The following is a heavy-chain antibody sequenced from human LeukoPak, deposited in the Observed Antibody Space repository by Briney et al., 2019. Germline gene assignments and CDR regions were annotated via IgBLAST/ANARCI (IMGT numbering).Heavy chain of an antibody. V-gene: IGHV3-23*01. J-gene: IGHJ6*03. CDR3: ARDFSSSWYRAYYYYYYMDV. Sequence: GGSLRLSCAASGFTLSSYAMSWVRQAPGKGLEWVSAISVSGNTYHADSVKGRFTISRDSSKNTLYLQMNRLRAEDTAVYYCARDFSSSWYRAYYYYYYMDVWGKGTTVTVSS. CDR1: GFTLSSYA. D-gene: IGHD6-13*01. CDR2: ISVSGNT.